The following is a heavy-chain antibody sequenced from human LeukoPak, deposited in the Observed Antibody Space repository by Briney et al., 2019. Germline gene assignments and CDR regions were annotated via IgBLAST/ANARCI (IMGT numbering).Heavy chain of an antibody. D-gene: IGHD7-27*01. V-gene: IGHV4-34*01. CDR1: GGSISSYY. J-gene: IGHJ3*02. CDR3: ARGQLGNDAFDI. CDR2: INHSGST. Sequence: PSETLSLTCTVSGGSISSYYWSWIRQPPGKGLEWIGEINHSGSTNYNPSLKSRVTISVDTSKNQFSLKLSSVTAADTAVYYCARGQLGNDAFDIWGQGTMVTVSS.